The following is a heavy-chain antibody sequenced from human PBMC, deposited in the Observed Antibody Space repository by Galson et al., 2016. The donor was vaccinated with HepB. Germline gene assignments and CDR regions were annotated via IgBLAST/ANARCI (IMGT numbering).Heavy chain of an antibody. CDR2: INWDDEK. CDR1: GFSLRTSGMC. Sequence: PALVKPTQTLTLTCTFSGFSLRTSGMCVSWIRQPPGKALEWLAFINWDDEKYYSTSLRTRLTISKDTSKNQVVLTMTNMDPVDTATYYCARGGSDSSYWYFDLWGRGTLVTVSS. V-gene: IGHV2-70*01. CDR3: ARGGSDSSYWYFDL. J-gene: IGHJ2*01. D-gene: IGHD3-16*01.